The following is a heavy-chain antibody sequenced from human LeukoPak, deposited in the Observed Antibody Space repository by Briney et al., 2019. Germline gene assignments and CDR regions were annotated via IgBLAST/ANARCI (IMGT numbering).Heavy chain of an antibody. D-gene: IGHD2-21*02. CDR1: GFTFSSYA. J-gene: IGHJ4*02. Sequence: GGSLRLSCAASGFTFSSYAMSWVRQAPGKGLEWVAVIWYDGSNKYYADSVKGRFTISRDNSKNTLYLQMNSLRAEDTAVYYCASAGLAYCGGDCPYYFDYWGQGTLVTVSS. CDR3: ASAGLAYCGGDCPYYFDY. CDR2: IWYDGSNK. V-gene: IGHV3-33*08.